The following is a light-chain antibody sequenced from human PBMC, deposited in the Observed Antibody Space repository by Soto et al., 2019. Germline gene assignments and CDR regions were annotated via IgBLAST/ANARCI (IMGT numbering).Light chain of an antibody. CDR2: GVS. J-gene: IGLJ1*01. CDR1: NSDVGDYKY. CDR3: CSYTRVTTLSV. Sequence: QFVLTQPASVSGSPGQSITISCTGTNSDVGDYKYVSWYQQHPGKAPKLVIYGVSDRPSGVSDRFSGSKSGNTASLTISGLQPEDEADYYCCSYTRVTTLSVFGTGTKLTVL. V-gene: IGLV2-14*01.